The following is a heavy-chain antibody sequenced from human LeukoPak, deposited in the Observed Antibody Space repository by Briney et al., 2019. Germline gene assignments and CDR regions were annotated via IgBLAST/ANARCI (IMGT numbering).Heavy chain of an antibody. CDR3: ARDRVRGVIGGRQWLPLDY. Sequence: PGGSLRLSFAASGFTFSSYEMNWVRKAPGKGLEWVSYISSSGSTIYYADSVKGRFTISRDNAKNSLYLQMNSLRAEDTAVYYCARDRVRGVIGGRQWLPLDYWGQGTLVTVSS. D-gene: IGHD3-10*01. J-gene: IGHJ4*02. CDR1: GFTFSSYE. V-gene: IGHV3-48*03. CDR2: ISSSGSTI.